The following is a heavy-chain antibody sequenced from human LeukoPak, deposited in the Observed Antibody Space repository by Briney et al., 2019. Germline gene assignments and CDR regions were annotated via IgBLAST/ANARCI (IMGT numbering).Heavy chain of an antibody. J-gene: IGHJ4*02. Sequence: SETLSLTCAVYGGSFSGYYWSWIRQPPGKGLEWIGEINHSGSTNYNPSLKSRVTVSVDTSKNQFSLKLSSVTAADTAVYYCARRRNGSGSYYHCWGQGTLVTVSS. CDR1: GGSFSGYY. CDR3: ARRRNGSGSYYHC. D-gene: IGHD3-10*01. CDR2: INHSGST. V-gene: IGHV4-34*01.